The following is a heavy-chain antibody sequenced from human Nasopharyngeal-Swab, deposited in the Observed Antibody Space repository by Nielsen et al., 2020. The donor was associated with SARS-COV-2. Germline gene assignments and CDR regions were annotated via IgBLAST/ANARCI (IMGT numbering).Heavy chain of an antibody. CDR3: AGQLGHPDS. D-gene: IGHD2-2*01. CDR2: ISEDGSIT. Sequence: GSLRLSCAASGFTFSSHWMHWVRQAPGKGLVWVSRISEDGSITTYADSVKGRFTISRDNAKNTLFLQMHSLRADDTAIYYCAGQLGHPDSWGQGTLVTVSS. V-gene: IGHV3-74*01. CDR1: GFTFSSHW. J-gene: IGHJ4*02.